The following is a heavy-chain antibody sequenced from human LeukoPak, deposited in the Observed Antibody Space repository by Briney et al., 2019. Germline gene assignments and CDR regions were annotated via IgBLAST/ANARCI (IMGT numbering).Heavy chain of an antibody. J-gene: IGHJ4*02. V-gene: IGHV4-39*07. CDR1: GGSISSSSYY. D-gene: IGHD1-26*01. Sequence: SETLSLTCTVSGGSISSSSYYWGWIRQPPGKGLEWIGSIYYSGSTYYNPSLKSRVTISVDTSKNQFSLKLSSVTAADTAVYYCARDLGSGSYTPFDCWGQGTLVTVSS. CDR3: ARDLGSGSYTPFDC. CDR2: IYYSGST.